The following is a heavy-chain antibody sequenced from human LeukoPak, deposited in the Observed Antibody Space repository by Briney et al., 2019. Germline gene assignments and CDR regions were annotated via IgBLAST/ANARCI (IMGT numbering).Heavy chain of an antibody. CDR3: ARRGNAFRGGNWFDH. J-gene: IGHJ5*02. CDR2: IFRGGST. CDR1: GGPFGDYA. V-gene: IGHV4-34*12. Sequence: AETLSLTCAVYGGPFGDYAWSWLRQPPGKGLEWIGEIFRGGSTNYISSLKSRVTISLDTSKNQFSLNLRSVTAADTAVYYCARRGNAFRGGNWFDHWGQGTPVTVSS. D-gene: IGHD1-1*01.